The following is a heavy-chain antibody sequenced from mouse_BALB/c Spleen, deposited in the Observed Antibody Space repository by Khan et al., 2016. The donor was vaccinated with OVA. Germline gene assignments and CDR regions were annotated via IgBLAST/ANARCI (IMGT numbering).Heavy chain of an antibody. D-gene: IGHD4-1*01. CDR2: INPYNGGT. V-gene: IGHV1S136*01. CDR3: ARGNWQSYYLDY. J-gene: IGHJ2*01. Sequence: VQLQQSGPELVKPGASVKMSCKASGYTFTNYVLHWVKQKPGQGLEWIGYINPYNGGTKYNEKFKGKATLASDRSSIKAYIELSSLTAEDSEVYYGARGNWQSYYLDYWGQGTTLTLAS. CDR1: GYTFTNYV.